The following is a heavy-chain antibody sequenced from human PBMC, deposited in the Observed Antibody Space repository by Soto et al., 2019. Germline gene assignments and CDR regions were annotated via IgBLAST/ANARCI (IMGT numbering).Heavy chain of an antibody. D-gene: IGHD6-13*01. V-gene: IGHV1-69*01. Sequence: QVQLVQSGAEVKKPGSSVKVSCKASGGTFSSYAISWVRQAPGQGLEWMGGSIPIFGTANYAQKFQGSVTITADESTSTAYMELSSLRYEDTAVYYCAMAAAASGMDVWGQGTPVTVSS. CDR3: AMAAAASGMDV. CDR2: SIPIFGTA. J-gene: IGHJ6*02. CDR1: GGTFSSYA.